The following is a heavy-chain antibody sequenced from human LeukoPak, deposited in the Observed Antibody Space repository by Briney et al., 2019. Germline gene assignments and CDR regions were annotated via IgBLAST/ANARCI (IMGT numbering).Heavy chain of an antibody. Sequence: GGSLRLSCTASGFTFGDYAMSWVRQAPGKGLEWVGFMRSKAYGGTTEYAASVKGRFTISRDDSKSIAYLQMNSLKTEDTAVYYCTSFHYYDSSGSLDYWGQGTLVTVSS. D-gene: IGHD3-22*01. V-gene: IGHV3-49*04. J-gene: IGHJ4*02. CDR1: GFTFGDYA. CDR3: TSFHYYDSSGSLDY. CDR2: MRSKAYGGTT.